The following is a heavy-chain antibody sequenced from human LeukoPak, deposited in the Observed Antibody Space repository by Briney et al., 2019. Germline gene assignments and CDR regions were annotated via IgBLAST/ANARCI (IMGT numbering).Heavy chain of an antibody. CDR1: GGSFSGYY. J-gene: IGHJ4*02. V-gene: IGHV4-34*01. CDR3: AKPDGSSGQGPFDY. D-gene: IGHD3-22*01. Sequence: SETLSLTCAVYGGSFSGYYWSWLRQPPGKGLEWIGEINHSGSTNYNPSLKSRVTISVDTSKNQFSLKLGSVTAADTAVYYCAKPDGSSGQGPFDYWGQGTLVTVSS. CDR2: INHSGST.